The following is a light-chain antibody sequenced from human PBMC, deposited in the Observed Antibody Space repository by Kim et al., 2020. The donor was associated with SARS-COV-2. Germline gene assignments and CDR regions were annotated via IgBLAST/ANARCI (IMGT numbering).Light chain of an antibody. Sequence: PGAGATLSCRASQSISSSLAWYQQRPGQPPRLLIFDASIRASGIPARFSGSGSGTDFTLTISGLEPKDFAVYYCQQRNNWPPKVTFGGGTKVDIK. V-gene: IGKV3-11*01. CDR3: QQRNNWPPKVT. CDR1: QSISSS. CDR2: DAS. J-gene: IGKJ4*01.